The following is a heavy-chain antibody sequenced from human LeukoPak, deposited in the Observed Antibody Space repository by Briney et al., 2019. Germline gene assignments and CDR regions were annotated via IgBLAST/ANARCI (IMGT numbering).Heavy chain of an antibody. CDR3: ARGYGRYFDY. V-gene: IGHV4-59*01. D-gene: IGHD5-18*01. CDR2: IYYTGTT. CDR1: HGSISSFY. J-gene: IGHJ4*02. Sequence: SETLSLTCTVSHGSISSFYWTWIRQPPGKGLEWIGYIYYTGTTDYNPSLKSRVTISVDTSKNQFSLKLSTVTAADTAVYYCARGYGRYFDYWGQGTLVTVSS.